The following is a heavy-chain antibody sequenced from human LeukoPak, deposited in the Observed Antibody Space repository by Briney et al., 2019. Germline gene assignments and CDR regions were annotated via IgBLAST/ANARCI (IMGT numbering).Heavy chain of an antibody. CDR2: IYYSGST. J-gene: IGHJ6*02. CDR3: ARDERGPVADPWPREVGGVYYYGMDV. D-gene: IGHD3-16*01. CDR1: GGSISSYY. V-gene: IGHV4-59*12. Sequence: SETLSLTCTVSGGSISSYYWSWIRQPPGKGLEWIGYIYYSGSTNYNPSLKSRVTISVDTSKNQFSLKLSSVTAADTAVYYCARDERGPVADPWPREVGGVYYYGMDVWGQGTTVTVSS.